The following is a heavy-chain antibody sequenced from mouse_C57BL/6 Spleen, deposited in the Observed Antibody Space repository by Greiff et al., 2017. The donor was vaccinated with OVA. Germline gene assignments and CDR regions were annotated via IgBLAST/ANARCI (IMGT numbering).Heavy chain of an antibody. J-gene: IGHJ2*01. D-gene: IGHD1-1*01. CDR2: IDPSDSYT. CDR3: ARYYYGSFDY. V-gene: IGHV1-69*01. CDR1: GYTFTSYW. Sequence: QVQLQQPGAELVMPGASVKLSCKASGYTFTSYWMHWVKQRPGQGLEWIGEIDPSDSYTNYNQKFKGKSTLTVDKSSSTAYMQLRSLTSEDSAVYYCARYYYGSFDYWGQGTTLTVSS.